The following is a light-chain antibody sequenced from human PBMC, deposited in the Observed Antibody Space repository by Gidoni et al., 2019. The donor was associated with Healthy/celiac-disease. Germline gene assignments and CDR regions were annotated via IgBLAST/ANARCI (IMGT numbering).Light chain of an antibody. V-gene: IGKV1-8*01. Sequence: AIRMTQSPSSLSASTGDRVTIPCRASQGISSYLAWYQQKPGKAPKLLIYAASTLQSGVPSRFSGSGSGTDFTLTISCLQSEDFATYYCQQYYSYLLTFGGXTKVEIK. J-gene: IGKJ4*01. CDR3: QQYYSYLLT. CDR2: AAS. CDR1: QGISSY.